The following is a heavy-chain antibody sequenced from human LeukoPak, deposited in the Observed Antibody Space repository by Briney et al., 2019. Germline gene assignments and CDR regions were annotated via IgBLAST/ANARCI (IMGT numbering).Heavy chain of an antibody. V-gene: IGHV3-33*06. CDR1: EFIFRTYG. J-gene: IGHJ4*02. CDR3: AKDVPAAYFDY. Sequence: GGSLRLSCTASEFIFRTYGMYWVRQAPGKGLEWLAVIWYHGNNKNYADSVRGRFTISRDNSMDTLYLQMDRLRAEDTAVYYCAKDVPAAYFDYWGQGTLVTVSS. CDR2: IWYHGNNK. D-gene: IGHD2-2*01.